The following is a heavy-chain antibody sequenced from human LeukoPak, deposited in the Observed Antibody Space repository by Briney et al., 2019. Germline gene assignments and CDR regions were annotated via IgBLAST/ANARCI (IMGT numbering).Heavy chain of an antibody. V-gene: IGHV4-4*07. CDR3: ARVAPGGSYRYYYYYMDV. Sequence: AETLSLTCTVSGGSISSYYWSWVRQPAGKGLEWIGRIYTSGSTNYNPSLKRRVTMSVDTSKNQFSLKLSSVTAADTAVYYCARVAPGGSYRYYYYYMDVWGKGTTVTVSS. CDR2: IYTSGST. CDR1: GGSISSYY. J-gene: IGHJ6*03. D-gene: IGHD1-26*01.